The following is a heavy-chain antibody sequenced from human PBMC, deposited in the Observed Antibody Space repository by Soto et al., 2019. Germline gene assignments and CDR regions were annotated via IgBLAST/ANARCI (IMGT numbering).Heavy chain of an antibody. V-gene: IGHV4-59*01. Sequence: SETLSLTCTVSGGSINNYYWTWIRQPPGKGLEWIGYVYYTGSTSYNPSLKSRVTISLDTSMNQFSLTLNSVTAADTAMYFCARYSPPKKSYDSNPGWFDPWGQGTPVTVSS. J-gene: IGHJ5*02. CDR3: ARYSPPKKSYDSNPGWFDP. CDR2: VYYTGST. D-gene: IGHD3-22*01. CDR1: GGSINNYY.